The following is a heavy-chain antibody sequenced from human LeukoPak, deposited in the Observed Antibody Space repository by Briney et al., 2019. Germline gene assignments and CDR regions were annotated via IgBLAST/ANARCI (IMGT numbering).Heavy chain of an antibody. Sequence: GRSLRLSCTASGFTFGDYAMSWFRQAPGKGLEWVAVIWYDGSNKYYADSVKGRFTISRDNSKNTLYLQMNSLRAEDTAVYYCARDLALSFDYWGQGTLVTVSS. CDR3: ARDLALSFDY. J-gene: IGHJ4*02. CDR2: IWYDGSNK. V-gene: IGHV3-33*01. CDR1: GFTFGDYA.